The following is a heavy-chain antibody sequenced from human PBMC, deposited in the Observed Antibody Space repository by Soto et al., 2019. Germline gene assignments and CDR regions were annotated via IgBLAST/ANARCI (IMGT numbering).Heavy chain of an antibody. Sequence: EVQLLESGGGLVQPGGSLRLSCTASGFTFSDYAMSWVRQAPGKGLEWVSGIRGSGGGTYYPGSVKGRFTISRDNAKNTVYLQLNSLRAEDTAVYYCAKALGCCSGTSCYVSNYYIDVWGKGTTVTVSS. CDR3: AKALGCCSGTSCYVSNYYIDV. CDR1: GFTFSDYA. V-gene: IGHV3-23*01. D-gene: IGHD2-2*01. CDR2: IRGSGGGT. J-gene: IGHJ6*03.